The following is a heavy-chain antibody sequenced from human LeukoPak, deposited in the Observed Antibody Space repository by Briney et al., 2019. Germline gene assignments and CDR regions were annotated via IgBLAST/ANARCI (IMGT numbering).Heavy chain of an antibody. V-gene: IGHV1-69*06. CDR1: GGTFSSYA. CDR3: ARDTTRNNYYYYYYMDV. CDR2: IIPIFGTA. D-gene: IGHD1-14*01. Sequence: SVKVSCKASGGTFSSYAISWVRQAPGQGLEWMGGIIPIFGTANYAQKFQGRVTITADKSTSTAYMELSSLRSEDTAVYYCARDTTRNNYYYYYYMDVWGKGTTVTVSS. J-gene: IGHJ6*03.